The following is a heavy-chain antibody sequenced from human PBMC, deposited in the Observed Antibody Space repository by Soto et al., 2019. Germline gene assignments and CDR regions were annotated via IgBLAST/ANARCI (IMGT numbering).Heavy chain of an antibody. Sequence: QVQLVQSGAEVKKPGSSVKVSCKASGGTFSSYTISWVRQAPGQGLEWMGRIIPILGIANYAQKFQGRVTITADKSTSTAYMELSSLRSEDTAVYYCASPGVGAVNWFDPWGQGTLVTVSS. J-gene: IGHJ5*02. D-gene: IGHD1-26*01. V-gene: IGHV1-69*02. CDR2: IIPILGIA. CDR3: ASPGVGAVNWFDP. CDR1: GGTFSSYT.